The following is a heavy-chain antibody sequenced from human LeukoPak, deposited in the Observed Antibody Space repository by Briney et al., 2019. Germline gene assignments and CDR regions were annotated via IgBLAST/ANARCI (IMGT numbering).Heavy chain of an antibody. Sequence: SETLSLTCTVSGGSISSSSYYWGWNRQPPGKGLEWIGSIYYSGSTYYNPSLKSRVTISVDTSKNQFSLKLSSVTAADTAVYYCARRRDGSSSQINWFDPWGQGTLVTVSS. CDR2: IYYSGST. CDR3: ARRRDGSSSQINWFDP. D-gene: IGHD6-13*01. V-gene: IGHV4-39*01. J-gene: IGHJ5*02. CDR1: GGSISSSSYY.